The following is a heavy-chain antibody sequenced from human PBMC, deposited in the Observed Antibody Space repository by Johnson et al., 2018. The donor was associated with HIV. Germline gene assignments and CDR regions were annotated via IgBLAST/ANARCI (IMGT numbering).Heavy chain of an antibody. Sequence: VQLVESGGALVKPGGSLRLSCAASGFTFSSYAMSWVRQAPGKGLESVSVVYSGGTTQYADSVKGRSTISRDNSKNTLYLQMNSLRAEDTAVYYCAATYYYDSSGSRYPFDIWGQGTMVTVSS. J-gene: IGHJ3*02. CDR2: VYSGGTT. V-gene: IGHV3-66*02. CDR1: GFTFSSYA. D-gene: IGHD3-22*01. CDR3: AATYYYDSSGSRYPFDI.